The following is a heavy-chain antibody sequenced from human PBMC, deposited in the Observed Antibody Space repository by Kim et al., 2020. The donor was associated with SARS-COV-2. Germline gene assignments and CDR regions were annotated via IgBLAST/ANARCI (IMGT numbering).Heavy chain of an antibody. CDR1: GYTFTSYG. CDR3: ASVEPAELRYFEWLNLSFFDY. D-gene: IGHD3-9*01. Sequence: ASVKVSCKASGYTFTSYGISWVRQAPGQGLEWMGWISAYNGNTNYAQKLQGRVTMTTDTSTSTAYMELRSLRSDDTAVYYCASVEPAELRYFEWLNLSFFDYWGQGTLVTVSS. V-gene: IGHV1-18*01. CDR2: ISAYNGNT. J-gene: IGHJ4*02.